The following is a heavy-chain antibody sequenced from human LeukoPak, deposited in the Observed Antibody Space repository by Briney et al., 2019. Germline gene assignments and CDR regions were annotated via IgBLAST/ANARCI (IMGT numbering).Heavy chain of an antibody. J-gene: IGHJ6*02. CDR1: GGSISSYY. Sequence: SETLSLTCTVSGGSISSYYWSWIRQPAGKGLEWIGRIYTSGSTNYNPSLKSRVTMSVDTSKNQFSLKLSSVTAADTAVYYCARDPKEYDFWSGYFSPPDYYGMDVWGQGTTVTVSS. V-gene: IGHV4-4*07. CDR3: ARDPKEYDFWSGYFSPPDYYGMDV. CDR2: IYTSGST. D-gene: IGHD3-3*01.